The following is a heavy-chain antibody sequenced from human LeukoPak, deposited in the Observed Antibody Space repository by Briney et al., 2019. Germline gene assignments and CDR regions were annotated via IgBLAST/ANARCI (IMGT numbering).Heavy chain of an antibody. CDR3: ARKFRYYDSSGYYVDC. CDR1: GGSISSGDYY. D-gene: IGHD3-22*01. J-gene: IGHJ4*02. Sequence: SETLSLTCTVSGGSISSGDYYWSWIRQPPGKGLEWIGYIYYSGSTYCNPSLKSRITMSVDSSKNQFSLNLSSVTAADTAVYYCARKFRYYDSSGYYVDCWGQGTLVTVSS. V-gene: IGHV4-30-4*01. CDR2: IYYSGST.